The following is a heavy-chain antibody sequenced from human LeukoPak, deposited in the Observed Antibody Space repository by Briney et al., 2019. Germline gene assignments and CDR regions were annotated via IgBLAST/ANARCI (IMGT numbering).Heavy chain of an antibody. J-gene: IGHJ4*02. V-gene: IGHV7-4-1*02. Sequence: ASVKVSCKASGYIFTSYGISWVRQAPGQGLEWMGWINTNTGNPTYAQGFTGRFVFSLDTSVGTAYLHISSLKAEDTAVYYCARGTCSGGSCSYAYWGQGTLVTVSS. CDR3: ARGTCSGGSCSYAY. CDR1: GYIFTSYG. CDR2: INTNTGNP. D-gene: IGHD2-15*01.